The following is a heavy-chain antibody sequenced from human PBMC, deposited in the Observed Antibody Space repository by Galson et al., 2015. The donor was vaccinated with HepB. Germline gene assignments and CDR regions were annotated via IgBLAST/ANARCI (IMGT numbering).Heavy chain of an antibody. Sequence: SVKVSCKASGYTFTSYGISWVRQAPGQGLEWMGWISAYNGNTNYAQKLQGRVTMTTDTSTSTAYMELRSLRSDDTAVYYCARLWFGELFSSFGGVNWFDPWGQGTLVTVSS. CDR3: ARLWFGELFSSFGGVNWFDP. D-gene: IGHD3-10*01. V-gene: IGHV1-18*04. J-gene: IGHJ5*02. CDR2: ISAYNGNT. CDR1: GYTFTSYG.